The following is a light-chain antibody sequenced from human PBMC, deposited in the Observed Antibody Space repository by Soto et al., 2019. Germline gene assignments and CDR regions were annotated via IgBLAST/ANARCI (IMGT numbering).Light chain of an antibody. CDR2: EVS. CDR3: SSYTSTSTWV. CDR1: SSDVGSDNL. Sequence: QSALTQPASVSGSPGQSITISCTGTSSDVGSDNLVSWYQQHPGKAPKLMLYEVSSRPSGVSNRFSASNSGNTASLTISGLQAEDEDDYYCSSYTSTSTWVFGGGTKLTVL. V-gene: IGLV2-14*02. J-gene: IGLJ3*02.